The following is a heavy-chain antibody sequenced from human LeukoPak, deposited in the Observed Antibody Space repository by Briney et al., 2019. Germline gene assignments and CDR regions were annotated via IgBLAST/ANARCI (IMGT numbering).Heavy chain of an antibody. CDR1: GFTFSSYA. Sequence: GGSLRLSCAASGFTFSSYAMSWVRQAPGKGLEWVSAISGSGGSTYYADSVKGRFTISRDNSKNTLFLQMNSLRAEDTAVYYCAKYWTVAAGGIGPLFDYWGQGTLVTVSS. V-gene: IGHV3-23*01. CDR2: ISGSGGST. D-gene: IGHD6-13*01. J-gene: IGHJ4*02. CDR3: AKYWTVAAGGIGPLFDY.